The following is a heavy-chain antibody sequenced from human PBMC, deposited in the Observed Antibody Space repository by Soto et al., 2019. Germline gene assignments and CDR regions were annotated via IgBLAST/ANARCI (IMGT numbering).Heavy chain of an antibody. Sequence: GASVKVSCKASGYTFTSYDINWVRQATGQGLEWMGWINTYNGNTNYAQKLQGRVTMTTDTSTSTAYMELRSLRSDDTAVYYCARDTAYYDSSGYHWGQGTLDTVSS. CDR3: ARDTAYYDSSGYH. V-gene: IGHV1-18*01. D-gene: IGHD3-22*01. CDR1: GYTFTSYD. J-gene: IGHJ5*02. CDR2: INTYNGNT.